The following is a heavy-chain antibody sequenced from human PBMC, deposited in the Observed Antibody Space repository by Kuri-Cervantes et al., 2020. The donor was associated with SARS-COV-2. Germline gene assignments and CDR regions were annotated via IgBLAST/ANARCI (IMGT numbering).Heavy chain of an antibody. CDR2: IYYSGST. CDR3: ARQGGSYGGYYFDY. Sequence: ESLKISCTVSGGSISSYYWSWIRQHPGKGLEWIGYIYYSGSTNYNPSLKSRVTISVDTSKNQFSLKLSSVTAADTAVYYCARQGGSYGGYYFDYWGQGTLVTVSS. CDR1: GGSISSYY. D-gene: IGHD1-26*01. V-gene: IGHV4-59*08. J-gene: IGHJ4*02.